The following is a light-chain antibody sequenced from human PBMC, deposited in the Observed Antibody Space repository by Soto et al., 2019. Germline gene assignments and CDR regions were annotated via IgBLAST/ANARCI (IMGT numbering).Light chain of an antibody. CDR3: LQLNTYPWT. Sequence: IQMTQSPCSLSASFGDRVNITCLPSQVITNDLGWYQQKPGKAPRRLIYAASILSSGGPSRFSGCGSGTESTLTISSLQPEDFATYYRLQLNTYPWTVGQGTKVDIK. CDR2: AAS. V-gene: IGKV1-17*01. CDR1: QVITND. J-gene: IGKJ1*01.